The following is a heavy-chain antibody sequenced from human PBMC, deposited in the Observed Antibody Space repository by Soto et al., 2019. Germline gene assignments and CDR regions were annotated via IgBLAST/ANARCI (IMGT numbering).Heavy chain of an antibody. CDR2: ISPYTGNT. J-gene: IGHJ6*02. V-gene: IGHV1-18*01. Sequence: QVQLVQSGAEVKKPGASVKVSCKASGYIFVNYGLAWVRQAPGQGLEWMGWISPYTGNTHSARKVQGRLTMTTDTSTSTAYMDLGSMKSDDTAVYYCVMVDNYVTPTPQDVWGQGTTVTVSS. CDR3: VMVDNYVTPTPQDV. D-gene: IGHD3-16*01. CDR1: GYIFVNYG.